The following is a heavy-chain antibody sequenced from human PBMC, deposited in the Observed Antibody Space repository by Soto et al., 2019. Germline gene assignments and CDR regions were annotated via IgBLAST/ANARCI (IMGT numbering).Heavy chain of an antibody. J-gene: IGHJ4*02. Sequence: ETLSLTCTVSGGSISSYYWSWIRQPPGKGLEWIGYIYYSGTTNYNPSLKRRVTISVDTSKNQFSLKLSSVTAADTAVYYCARANPGYYYDSSGYSGYYFDYWGQGSLVTVSS. CDR3: ARANPGYYYDSSGYSGYYFDY. V-gene: IGHV4-59*01. CDR1: GGSISSYY. CDR2: IYYSGTT. D-gene: IGHD3-22*01.